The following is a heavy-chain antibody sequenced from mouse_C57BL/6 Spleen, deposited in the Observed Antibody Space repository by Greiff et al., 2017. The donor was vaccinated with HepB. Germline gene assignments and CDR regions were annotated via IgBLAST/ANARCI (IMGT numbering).Heavy chain of an antibody. J-gene: IGHJ2*01. D-gene: IGHD4-1*02. CDR1: GYTFTSYW. V-gene: IGHV1-55*01. CDR3: ARSPTGASLDY. Sequence: IQLQQPGAELVKPGASVKMSCKASGYTFTSYWITWVKQRPGQGLEWIGDIYPGSGSTNYNEKFKSKATLTVDTSSSTAYMQLSSLTSEDSAVYYCARSPTGASLDYWGQGTTLTVSS. CDR2: IYPGSGST.